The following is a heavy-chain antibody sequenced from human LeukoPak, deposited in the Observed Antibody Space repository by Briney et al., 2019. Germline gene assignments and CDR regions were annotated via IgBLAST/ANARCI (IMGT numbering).Heavy chain of an antibody. D-gene: IGHD5-18*01. J-gene: IGHJ4*02. V-gene: IGHV4-4*09. CDR2: IYTSGTT. CDR3: ASQVRYTYDAQDAYYFDY. Sequence: SETLSLTCTVSGGSITYSYWSWFRQPPGKGLEWIGYIYTSGTTNYNPSLTSRATISVDTSQNQFSLRLTSVTAADTAVYYCASQVRYTYDAQDAYYFDYWGPGTLVTVSS. CDR1: GGSITYSY.